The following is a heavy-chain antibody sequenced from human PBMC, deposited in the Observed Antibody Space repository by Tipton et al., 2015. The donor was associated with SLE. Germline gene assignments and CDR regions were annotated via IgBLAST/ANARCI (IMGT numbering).Heavy chain of an antibody. Sequence: TLSLSCTVSGGSISSYYWSWIRQPPGKGLEWIGYIYTSGSTNYNPSLKSRVTISVDTSKNQFSLKLSSVTAADTAVYYCARGGGSYPGNFDYWGQGTLVTVSS. CDR2: IYTSGST. CDR3: ARGGGSYPGNFDY. D-gene: IGHD1-26*01. V-gene: IGHV4-4*09. CDR1: GGSISSYY. J-gene: IGHJ4*02.